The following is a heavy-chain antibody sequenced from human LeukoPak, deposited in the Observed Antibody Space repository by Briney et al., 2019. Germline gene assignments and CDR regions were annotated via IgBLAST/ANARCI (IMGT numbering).Heavy chain of an antibody. Sequence: PGRSLRPSCAASGFSLSTYDMHSVRQVTGKGQEWVSAIGTAGDTYYPDSVKDRFTISRENAKNSLYLQMNSLRAVDTALYYCARAVTVTTDAFDIWGQGTMVTVSS. D-gene: IGHD4-17*01. CDR2: IGTAGDT. CDR1: GFSLSTYD. V-gene: IGHV3-13*01. J-gene: IGHJ3*02. CDR3: ARAVTVTTDAFDI.